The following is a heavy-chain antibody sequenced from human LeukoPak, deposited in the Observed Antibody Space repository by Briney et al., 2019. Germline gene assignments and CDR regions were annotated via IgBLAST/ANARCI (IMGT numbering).Heavy chain of an antibody. CDR1: GFTFSSYG. CDR2: ISYDGSNK. D-gene: IGHD6-13*01. Sequence: PGGSLRLSCAASGFTFSSYGMHWVRQAPGKGLEWVAVISYDGSNKYYADSVKGRFTISRDNSKNTLYLQMNTLRAEDTAVYHCAKGGGYSSSWYEGSFDYWGQGTLVTVSS. J-gene: IGHJ4*02. CDR3: AKGGGYSSSWYEGSFDY. V-gene: IGHV3-30*18.